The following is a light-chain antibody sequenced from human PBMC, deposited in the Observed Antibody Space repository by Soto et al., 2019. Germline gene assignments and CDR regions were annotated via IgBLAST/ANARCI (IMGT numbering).Light chain of an antibody. CDR2: GAS. CDR3: QQYGSSPPSWT. J-gene: IGKJ1*01. V-gene: IGKV3-20*01. Sequence: ETVLTQSPGNLSLSPGERATLSCRASQSVSSSYLAWYQQKPGQAPRLLIYGASSRATGIPDRFSGSGSGTACTLTISRLEPEDFAVYYCQQYGSSPPSWTFGQGTKVEIK. CDR1: QSVSSSY.